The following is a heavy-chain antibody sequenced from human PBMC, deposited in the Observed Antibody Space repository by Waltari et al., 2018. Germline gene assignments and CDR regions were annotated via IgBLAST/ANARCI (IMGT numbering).Heavy chain of an antibody. CDR2: IDPNSGAT. CDR1: GYTFTGYY. J-gene: IGHJ4*01. Sequence: QVQLVQSGAEVKKPGASVKVSCEASGYTFTGYYLHWVRQAPGQGLECMRWIDPNSGATNYAQKFLGRVTMTRDTSISTAYMELSRLRSDDTAFYYCARGSIAAGSFDYWGQGTLVTVSS. CDR3: ARGSIAAGSFDY. D-gene: IGHD6-6*01. V-gene: IGHV1-2*02.